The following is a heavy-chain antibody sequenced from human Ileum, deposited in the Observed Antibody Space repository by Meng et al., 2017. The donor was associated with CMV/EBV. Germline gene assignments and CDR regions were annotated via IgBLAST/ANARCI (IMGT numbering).Heavy chain of an antibody. Sequence: RQWGAGLLKPLETLSLTRAVSGGSFSGYYWSWIRQPPGKGLEWIGEINHSGSTNYNPSLKSRVTISVDTSKNQFSLKLSSVTAADTAVYYCARGRRDGYNNPPLDYWGQGTLVTVSS. V-gene: IGHV4-34*01. CDR1: GGSFSGYY. CDR3: ARGRRDGYNNPPLDY. CDR2: INHSGST. D-gene: IGHD5-24*01. J-gene: IGHJ4*02.